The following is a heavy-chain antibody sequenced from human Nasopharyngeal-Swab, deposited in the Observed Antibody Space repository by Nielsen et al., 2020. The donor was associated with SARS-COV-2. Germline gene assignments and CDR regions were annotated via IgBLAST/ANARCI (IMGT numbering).Heavy chain of an antibody. CDR3: ARVDRAAAGTLGY. D-gene: IGHD6-13*01. CDR1: GFTFDDYG. CDR2: INWNGGRT. Sequence: GGSLRLSCAASGFTFDDYGVTWVRQAPGKGLEWVSGINWNGGRTGYADSVKGRFTISRDNAKNSLYLQMSSLRAEDTALYHCARVDRAAAGTLGYWGQGTLVTVSS. V-gene: IGHV3-20*01. J-gene: IGHJ4*02.